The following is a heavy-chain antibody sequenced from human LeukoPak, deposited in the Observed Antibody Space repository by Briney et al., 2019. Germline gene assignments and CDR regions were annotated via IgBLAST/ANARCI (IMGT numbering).Heavy chain of an antibody. D-gene: IGHD6-13*01. CDR2: INHSGST. CDR3: ARTYSSSWTRPYYYYYYMDV. J-gene: IGHJ6*03. V-gene: IGHV4-34*01. CDR1: GGSFSGYY. Sequence: RSSETLSLTCAVYGGSFSGYYWSWIRQPPGKGLEWIGEINHSGSTNYNPSLKSRVTISVDTSKNQFSLKLSSVTAADTAVYYCARTYSSSWTRPYYYYYYMDVWGKGTTVTVSS.